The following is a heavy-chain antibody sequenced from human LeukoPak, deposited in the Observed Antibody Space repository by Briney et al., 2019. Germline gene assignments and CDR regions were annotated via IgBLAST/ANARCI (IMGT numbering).Heavy chain of an antibody. D-gene: IGHD3-16*02. CDR3: ATGVISPPGLPYYYYPMDV. CDR2: LDPEDGET. V-gene: IGHV1-24*01. Sequence: ASVKVSCKVSGYTLTELSIHWVRQAPGKGLEWMGSLDPEDGETVYAQIFQGRVTMTEDTSTDTAYMQLSSLRSDDTAVYFCATGVISPPGLPYYYYPMDVWGQGTTVTVSS. J-gene: IGHJ6*02. CDR1: GYTLTELS.